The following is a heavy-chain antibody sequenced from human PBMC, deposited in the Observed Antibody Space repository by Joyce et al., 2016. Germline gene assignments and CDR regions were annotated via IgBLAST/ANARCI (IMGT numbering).Heavy chain of an antibody. Sequence: QVQLRESGPGLVKPSETLSLTCTVSGGSISGYYWSWIRQSPGKGLEWIAYIHHTGSSSYNPSLKSRVTISVDTSKNQFSLKLSSVTAADTAIYYCARENCSGGNCYWGLFQHWGQGSLVTVSS. CDR2: IHHTGSS. D-gene: IGHD2-15*01. CDR1: GGSISGYY. CDR3: ARENCSGGNCYWGLFQH. J-gene: IGHJ1*01. V-gene: IGHV4-59*01.